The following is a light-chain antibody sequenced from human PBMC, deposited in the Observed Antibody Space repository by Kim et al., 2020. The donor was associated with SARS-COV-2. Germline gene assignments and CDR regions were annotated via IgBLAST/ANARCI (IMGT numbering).Light chain of an antibody. J-gene: IGKJ4*01. V-gene: IGKV3D-15*01. CDR3: QKYYKWASVT. Sequence: EVVLTQSPATLSVSPGDRATLSCRASQSINTNLAWYQQKPGQAPRLLIFGASIRATGFPARFSGSGSGREFTLTISSLQSEDFAVYYWQKYYKWASVTFGGGTKVDIK. CDR1: QSINTN. CDR2: GAS.